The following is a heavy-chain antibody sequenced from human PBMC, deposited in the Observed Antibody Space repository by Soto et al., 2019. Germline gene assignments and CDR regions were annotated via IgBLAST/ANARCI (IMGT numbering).Heavy chain of an antibody. D-gene: IGHD3-22*01. CDR2: IIPIFGTT. CDR1: GGTFSRYA. Sequence: SVKVSCKASGGTFSRYAISWVRQAPGQGLEWMGGIIPIFGTTNYAQNFQGRVTITADESTSTAYMELSSLLSEYTAVYYCARANAYDTPFDYWGHGTLVTVSS. J-gene: IGHJ4*01. CDR3: ARANAYDTPFDY. V-gene: IGHV1-69*13.